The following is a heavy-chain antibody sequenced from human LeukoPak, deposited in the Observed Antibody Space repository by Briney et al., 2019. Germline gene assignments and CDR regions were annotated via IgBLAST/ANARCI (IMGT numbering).Heavy chain of an antibody. D-gene: IGHD3-3*01. CDR2: INHSGST. V-gene: IGHV4-34*01. CDR1: GGSFSGYY. CDR3: ARWGFWSGFD. J-gene: IGHJ4*02. Sequence: SETLSLTCAVYGGSFSGYYWSWIRQPPGKGLEWIGEINHSGSTNYNPPLKSRVTISVDTSKNQFSLKLSSVTAADTAVYYCARWGFWSGFDWGQGTLVTVSS.